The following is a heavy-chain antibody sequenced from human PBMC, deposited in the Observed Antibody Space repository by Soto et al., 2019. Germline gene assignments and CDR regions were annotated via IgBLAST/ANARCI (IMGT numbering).Heavy chain of an antibody. CDR2: SKSKTDGGTT. Sequence: PAGCLRLSCAAAGFTFSNAWMSWVRPAPGKGLEWVGRSKSKTDGGTTDYAAPVKGRFTISRDDSKNTLYLQMNSLKTGDTAVYYRTTATFTTINCYFDYWGQGTLVTVSS. D-gene: IGHD4-17*01. V-gene: IGHV3-15*01. CDR3: TTATFTTINCYFDY. J-gene: IGHJ4*02. CDR1: GFTFSNAW.